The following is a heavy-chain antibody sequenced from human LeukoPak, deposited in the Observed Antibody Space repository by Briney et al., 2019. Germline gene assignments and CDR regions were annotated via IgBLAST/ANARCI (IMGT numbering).Heavy chain of an antibody. J-gene: IGHJ4*02. V-gene: IGHV3-7*05. CDR2: IKQDGSEK. Sequence: GGSLRLSCADSGFTFSGYWMAWVRQAPGRGLEWVAHIKQDGSEKNYVDPVEGRFTISRDNAKDSVYLQMNSLRAEDTAVYYCARDDYLDYWGQGTLVTVSS. CDR1: GFTFSGYW. D-gene: IGHD3-16*01. CDR3: ARDDYLDY.